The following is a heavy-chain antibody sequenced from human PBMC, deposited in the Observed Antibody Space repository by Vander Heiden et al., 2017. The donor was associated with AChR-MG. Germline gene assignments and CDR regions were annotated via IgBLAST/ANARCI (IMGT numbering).Heavy chain of an antibody. D-gene: IGHD6-19*01. Sequence: EVLLVESGGGVIRPGGSLRLSCDASAFTFDDYSMSWVRQIPGKGLEWVCGINWDGTSTGYADSVKGRFTISRDNGRNSLYLQMNSLRVEDTALYRCATGWEGSSRSEIWGQGTIVTVSS. CDR2: INWDGTST. V-gene: IGHV3-20*01. J-gene: IGHJ3*02. CDR1: AFTFDDYS. CDR3: ATGWEGSSRSEI.